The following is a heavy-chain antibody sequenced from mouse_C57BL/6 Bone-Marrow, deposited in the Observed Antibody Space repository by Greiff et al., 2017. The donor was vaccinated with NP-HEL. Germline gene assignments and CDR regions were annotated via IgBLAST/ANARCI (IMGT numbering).Heavy chain of an antibody. J-gene: IGHJ4*01. CDR1: GFSLTSYG. Sequence: VKLVESGPGLVQPSQCLSITCTVSGFSLTSYGVHWVRQSPGKGLEWLGVIWSGGSTDYNAAFISRLSISKDNSKSQVFFKMNSLQADDTAIYYCARESWLLPYYYAMDYWGQGTSVTVSS. V-gene: IGHV2-2*01. CDR2: IWSGGST. CDR3: ARESWLLPYYYAMDY. D-gene: IGHD2-3*01.